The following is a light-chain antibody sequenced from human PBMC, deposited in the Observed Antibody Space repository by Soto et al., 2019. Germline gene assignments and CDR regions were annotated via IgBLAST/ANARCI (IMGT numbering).Light chain of an antibody. CDR2: DAS. V-gene: IGKV3-15*01. J-gene: IGKJ1*01. CDR3: QRYSDWPPWT. CDR1: QSVYTK. Sequence: ILMTQSPATLSVSPGERATLSCRASQSVYTKLAWFQQKPGQAPRLLIYDASIRATGIPDRFIGGGSGTEFTLTITSLQSEDFAVYYCQRYSDWPPWTFGQGTKVDI.